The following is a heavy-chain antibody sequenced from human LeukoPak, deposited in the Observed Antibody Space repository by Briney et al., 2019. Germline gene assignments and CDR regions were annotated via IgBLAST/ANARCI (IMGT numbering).Heavy chain of an antibody. CDR2: IWYDGSNK. CDR3: ARDGPGRVSPDY. CDR1: GFTLSSYG. Sequence: GGSLRLSCAASGFTLSSYGMHWVRQAPGKGLEWVAVIWYDGSNKYYADSVKGRFTISRDNSKSTLYLQMNSLRAEDTAVYYCARDGPGRVSPDYWGQGTLVTVSS. V-gene: IGHV3-33*01. D-gene: IGHD6-13*01. J-gene: IGHJ4*02.